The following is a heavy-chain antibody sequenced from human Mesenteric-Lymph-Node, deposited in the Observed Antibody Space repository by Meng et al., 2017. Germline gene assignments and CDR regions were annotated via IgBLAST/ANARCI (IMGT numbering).Heavy chain of an antibody. J-gene: IGHJ5*01. V-gene: IGHV1-18*01. CDR3: VRRDGFDS. CDR2: IRAYNGNT. Sequence: VRVVLSGADVKKPRAQVKFSCKAFVYNFTRYGISWVRQAPGQGLEWMGWIRAYNGNTNYAQKLQGRVTMTTDTSTSTAYMELRILRSEDTAVYYCVRRDGFDSWGQGTLVTVSS. CDR1: VYNFTRYG.